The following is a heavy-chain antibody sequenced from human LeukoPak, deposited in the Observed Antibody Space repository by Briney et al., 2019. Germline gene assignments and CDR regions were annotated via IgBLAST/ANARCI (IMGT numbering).Heavy chain of an antibody. V-gene: IGHV3-21*01. CDR2: ISSSSSYI. J-gene: IGHJ3*02. D-gene: IGHD1-26*01. CDR1: GFTFSSYS. Sequence: PGGSLRLSCAASGFTFSSYSMNWVRQAPGKGLEWVSSISSSSSYIYYADSVKGRFTISRDNAKNSLYLQMNSLRAEDTAVYYCARVTACHDIVGDAGAFDIWGQGTMVAVSS. CDR3: ARVTACHDIVGDAGAFDI.